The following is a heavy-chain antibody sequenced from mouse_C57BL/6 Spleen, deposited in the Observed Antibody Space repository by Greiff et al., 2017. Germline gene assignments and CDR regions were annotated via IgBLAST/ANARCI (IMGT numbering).Heavy chain of an antibody. CDR3: ARDGYSLYYYAMDY. J-gene: IGHJ4*01. CDR1: GYSITSGYY. D-gene: IGHD2-3*01. CDR2: ISYDGSN. Sequence: QSGPGLVKPSQSLSLTCSVTGYSITSGYYWNWIRQFPGNKLEWMGYISYDGSNNYNPSLKNRISITRDTSKNQFFLKLNSVTTEDTATYYCARDGYSLYYYAMDYWGQGTSVTVSS. V-gene: IGHV3-6*01.